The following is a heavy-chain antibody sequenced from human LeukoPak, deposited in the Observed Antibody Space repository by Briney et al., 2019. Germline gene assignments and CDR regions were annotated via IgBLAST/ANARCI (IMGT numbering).Heavy chain of an antibody. CDR2: IYHSGST. V-gene: IGHV4-38-2*01. D-gene: IGHD1-26*01. CDR1: GYSISSGYY. J-gene: IGHJ3*02. Sequence: PSETLSPTCAVSGYSISSGYYWGWIRQPPGKGLEWIGSIYHSGSTYYNPSLKSRVTISVDTSKNQFSLKLSSVTAADTAVYYCARPVSAGATTDAFDIWGQGTMVTVSS. CDR3: ARPVSAGATTDAFDI.